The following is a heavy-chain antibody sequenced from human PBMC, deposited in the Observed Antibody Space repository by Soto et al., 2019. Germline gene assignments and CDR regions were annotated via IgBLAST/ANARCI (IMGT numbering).Heavy chain of an antibody. D-gene: IGHD2-15*01. CDR1: GFTFSSYA. CDR3: AKYHIVVVVAAASNWFDP. CDR2: ISGSGGST. J-gene: IGHJ5*02. Sequence: GGSLRLSCAASGFTFSSYAMSWVRQAPGKGLEWVSAISGSGGSTYYADSVKGRFTISRDNSKNTLYLQMNSLRAEDTAVYYCAKYHIVVVVAAASNWFDPWGQGTLVTVSS. V-gene: IGHV3-23*01.